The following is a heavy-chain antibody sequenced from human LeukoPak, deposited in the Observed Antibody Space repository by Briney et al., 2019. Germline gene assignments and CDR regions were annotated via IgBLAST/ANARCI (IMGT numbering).Heavy chain of an antibody. CDR3: ARESGWGGYDIGL. CDR2: ISFDGSTK. Sequence: GGSLRLSCAAPGFIFGNYPMNWVRQAPGKGLEWVALISFDGSTKYYADSVKGRFTISRDNATHMLYVQMNSLRAEDTAGYYWARESGWGGYDIGLWGQGTLVTVSS. V-gene: IGHV3-30-3*01. J-gene: IGHJ5*02. D-gene: IGHD3-16*01. CDR1: GFIFGNYP.